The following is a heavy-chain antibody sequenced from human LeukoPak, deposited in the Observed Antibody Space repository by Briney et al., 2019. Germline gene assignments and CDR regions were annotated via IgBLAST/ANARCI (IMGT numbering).Heavy chain of an antibody. D-gene: IGHD1-26*01. CDR2: IIPIFGTA. V-gene: IGHV1-69*01. CDR1: GGTFSSYA. CDR3: ARDRSGMPVPYSGSSSDAFDI. Sequence: SVKVSCKASGGTFSSYAISWVRQAPGQGLEWMGGIIPIFGTANYAQKFQGRATITADESTSTAYMELSSLRSEDTAVYYCARDRSGMPVPYSGSSSDAFDIWGQGTMVTVSS. J-gene: IGHJ3*02.